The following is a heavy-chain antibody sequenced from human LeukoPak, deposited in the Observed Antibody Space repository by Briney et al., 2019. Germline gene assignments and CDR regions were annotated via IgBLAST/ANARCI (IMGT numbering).Heavy chain of an antibody. CDR2: IYHSGST. CDR3: ARAIAAAGIYYYYYMDV. V-gene: IGHV4-38-2*02. CDR1: GYSISSGYY. Sequence: SETLSLTCTVSGYSISSGYYWGWIRQPPGKGLEWIGSIYHSGSTYYNPSLKSRVTISVDTSKNQFSLKLSSVTAADTAVYYCARAIAAAGIYYYYYMDVWGKGTTVTVSS. J-gene: IGHJ6*03. D-gene: IGHD6-13*01.